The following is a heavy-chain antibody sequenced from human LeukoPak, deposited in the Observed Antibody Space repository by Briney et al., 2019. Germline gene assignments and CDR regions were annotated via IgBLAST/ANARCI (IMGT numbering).Heavy chain of an antibody. Sequence: PSETLSLTCTVSGGFISSNAYYWGWIRQPPGKGLEWIGSINYSGSTYYKPSLKSRVTMSVDTPKNQFSLNLISVTAADTAVYYCARDSGTTGEVKFDPWGQGTLVTVSS. CDR1: GGFISSNAYY. CDR3: ARDSGTTGEVKFDP. V-gene: IGHV4-39*07. CDR2: INYSGST. D-gene: IGHD3-10*01. J-gene: IGHJ5*02.